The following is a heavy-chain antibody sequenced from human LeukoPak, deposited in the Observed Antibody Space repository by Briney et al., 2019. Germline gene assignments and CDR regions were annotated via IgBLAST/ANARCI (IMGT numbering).Heavy chain of an antibody. J-gene: IGHJ4*02. CDR3: AKNIAAPTTPFDY. CDR2: ISGSGGTT. CDR1: AFTFSTYA. D-gene: IGHD6-13*01. Sequence: GRSLRLSCAASAFTFSTYAMNWVRQAPGKGLEWVSGISGSGGTTYYADSVKGRFTISRDNSKNTLYLQMNYLRAEDTALYYCAKNIAAPTTPFDYWGQGTLVTVSS. V-gene: IGHV3-23*01.